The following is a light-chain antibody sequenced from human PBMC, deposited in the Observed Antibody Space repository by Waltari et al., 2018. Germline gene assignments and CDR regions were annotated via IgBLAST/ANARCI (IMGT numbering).Light chain of an antibody. CDR2: GNS. CDR3: QTYDSNLSGVV. Sequence: QSVLTQPPSVSGAPGQRVTISCTGSSPNIGAHYDLHWYQQLPRTAPKLLSHGNSNRPSGVPDRFSGSKSGTSASLAITGLQAEDEADYYCQTYDSNLSGVVFGGGTKLTVL. V-gene: IGLV1-40*01. J-gene: IGLJ3*02. CDR1: SPNIGAHYD.